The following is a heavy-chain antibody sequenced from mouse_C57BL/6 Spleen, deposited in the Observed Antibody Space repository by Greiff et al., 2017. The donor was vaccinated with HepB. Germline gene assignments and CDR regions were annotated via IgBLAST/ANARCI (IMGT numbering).Heavy chain of an antibody. Sequence: VQLQQPGAELVMPGASVKLSCKASGYTFTSYWMHWVKQRPGPGLEWIGEIDPSDSYTNYNQKFKGKSTLTVDKSSSTAYMQLSSLTSEDSAVYYCARLLLQDYFDYWGQGTTLTVSS. D-gene: IGHD1-1*01. CDR3: ARLLLQDYFDY. V-gene: IGHV1-69*01. CDR2: IDPSDSYT. J-gene: IGHJ2*01. CDR1: GYTFTSYW.